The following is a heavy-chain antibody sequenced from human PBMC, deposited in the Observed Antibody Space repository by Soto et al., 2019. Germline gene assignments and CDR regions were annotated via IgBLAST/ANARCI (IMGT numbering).Heavy chain of an antibody. Sequence: SLRLSCTASGFTFGDYAMSWVRQAPGKGLEWVGLIRSKAYGGTTEYAASVKGRFTISRADSKSIAYLQMNSLRTEDTAVYYCSTGVRIFHYWGQGTLVTVSS. D-gene: IGHD2-15*01. J-gene: IGHJ4*02. CDR3: STGVRIFHY. V-gene: IGHV3-49*04. CDR1: GFTFGDYA. CDR2: IRSKAYGGTT.